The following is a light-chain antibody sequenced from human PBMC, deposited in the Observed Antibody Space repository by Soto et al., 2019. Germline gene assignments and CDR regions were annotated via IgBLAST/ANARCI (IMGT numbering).Light chain of an antibody. V-gene: IGKV1-39*01. CDR2: AAS. Sequence: DIQMTQSPSSLSASVGDRVTITCRASQSINSYLNWYQQKPGNAPKLLIYAASSLQSGVPSRFSGSGSGTDFPLTISSLQPEDFATYYCQQSYSTPRTFGQGTKVEVK. J-gene: IGKJ1*01. CDR1: QSINSY. CDR3: QQSYSTPRT.